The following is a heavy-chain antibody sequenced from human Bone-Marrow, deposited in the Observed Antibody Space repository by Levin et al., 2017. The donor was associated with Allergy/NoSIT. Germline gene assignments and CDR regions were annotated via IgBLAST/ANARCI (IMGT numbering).Heavy chain of an antibody. CDR3: ARLDAAHMSDY. CDR1: GFTFSNYW. Sequence: GGSLRLSCTASGFTFSNYWMTWVRQAPGRGLEWVANIKLDGSEKHYVDSVKGRFTISRDNAKNSLYLQMNSLTDDDTGVYYCARLDAAHMSDYWGQGTLVTVSS. J-gene: IGHJ4*02. D-gene: IGHD6-6*01. V-gene: IGHV3-7*04. CDR2: IKLDGSEK.